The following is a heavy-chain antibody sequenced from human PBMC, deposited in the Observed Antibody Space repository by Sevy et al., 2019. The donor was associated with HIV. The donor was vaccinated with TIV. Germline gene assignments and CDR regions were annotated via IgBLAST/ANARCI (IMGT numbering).Heavy chain of an antibody. V-gene: IGHV3-21*01. CDR2: ISSSSSYI. CDR3: ARDSKYCGGDCKHYYYYYMDV. Sequence: GGSLRLSCAASGFTFSSYSMNWVRQAPGKGLEWVSSISSSSSYIYYADSVKGRFTISRDNAKNSRYLQMNSLRAEDTAVYYCARDSKYCGGDCKHYYYYYMDVWGKGTTVTVSS. CDR1: GFTFSSYS. J-gene: IGHJ6*03. D-gene: IGHD2-21*02.